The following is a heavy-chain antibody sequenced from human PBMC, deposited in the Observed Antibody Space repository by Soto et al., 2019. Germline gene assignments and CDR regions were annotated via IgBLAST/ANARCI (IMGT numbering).Heavy chain of an antibody. CDR1: GYTFTRYT. CDR2: INPDNGNT. J-gene: IGHJ5*02. CDR3: ARGIATGQLDP. Sequence: ASVKVSYKASGYTFTRYTMNWVRQAPGQRLEWMGWINPDNGNTKSSQKFQDRVIITRDTSASTAYMDLSSLRSEDTAVYYCARGIATGQLDPWGQGTMVTVSS. D-gene: IGHD2-15*01. V-gene: IGHV1-3*01.